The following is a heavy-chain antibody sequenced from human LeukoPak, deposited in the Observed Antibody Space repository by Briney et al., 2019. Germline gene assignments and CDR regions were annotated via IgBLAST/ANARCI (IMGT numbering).Heavy chain of an antibody. CDR2: ISWNSGSI. Sequence: GGSLRLSCAASGFTFDDYAMHWVRQAPGKGLEWVSGISWNSGSIGYADSVKGRFTISRDNAKNSLYLQMNSLRAEDMALYYCAKGRHSSPGSFDHWGQGTLVTVSS. D-gene: IGHD6-13*01. CDR1: GFTFDDYA. CDR3: AKGRHSSPGSFDH. V-gene: IGHV3-9*03. J-gene: IGHJ4*02.